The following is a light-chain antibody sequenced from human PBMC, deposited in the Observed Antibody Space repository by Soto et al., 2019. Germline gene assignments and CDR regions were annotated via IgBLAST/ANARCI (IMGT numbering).Light chain of an antibody. V-gene: IGKV1-39*01. CDR1: QSISRY. CDR2: TAS. J-gene: IGKJ4*01. CDR3: QQGYSTPIT. Sequence: DIQMTQSPSSLSASVGDRVTITCRASQSISRYLNWYQQQPGRAPKLLISTASSLQSGVPSRFSGSGYGPDFTLTISSLPREDCASYYCQQGYSTPITFGGGAKVEI.